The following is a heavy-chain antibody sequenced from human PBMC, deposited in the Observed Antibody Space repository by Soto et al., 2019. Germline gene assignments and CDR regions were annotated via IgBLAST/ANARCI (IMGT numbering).Heavy chain of an antibody. Sequence: GGSLRLSCAASGFTFSSYSMNWVRQAPGKGLEWVSSISSSSSYIYYADSVKGRFTISRDNTKNSLYLQMNSLRAEDTAVYDCARGAMLTGELEGAFDIWGQGTMVTVSS. V-gene: IGHV3-21*01. CDR1: GFTFSSYS. CDR2: ISSSSSYI. J-gene: IGHJ3*02. CDR3: ARGAMLTGELEGAFDI. D-gene: IGHD7-27*01.